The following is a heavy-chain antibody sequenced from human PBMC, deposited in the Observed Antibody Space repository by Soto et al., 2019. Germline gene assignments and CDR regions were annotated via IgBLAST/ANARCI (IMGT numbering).Heavy chain of an antibody. CDR1: GGSISSYY. CDR3: ARADYIWGSYFDY. V-gene: IGHV4-59*01. D-gene: IGHD3-16*01. Sequence: SETLSLTCTVSGGSISSYYWSWIRQPPGKGLEWIGYIYYSGSTNYNPSLKSRVTISVDTSKNQFSLKLNSVTAADTAVYYCARADYIWGSYFDYWGQGTLVTVSS. CDR2: IYYSGST. J-gene: IGHJ4*02.